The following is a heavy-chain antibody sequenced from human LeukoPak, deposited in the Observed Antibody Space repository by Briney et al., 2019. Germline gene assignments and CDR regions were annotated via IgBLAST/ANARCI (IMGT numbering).Heavy chain of an antibody. D-gene: IGHD3-9*01. J-gene: IGHJ1*01. Sequence: GGSLRLSCAASGFTFSSYGMHWVRQAAGKGLEWVSAIGTAGDTYYPGSVKGRFTISRENAKNSLYLQMNSLRAGDTAVYYCARDPLDYDILTGYPEYFQHWGQGTLVTVSS. CDR1: GFTFSSYG. CDR2: IGTAGDT. V-gene: IGHV3-13*04. CDR3: ARDPLDYDILTGYPEYFQH.